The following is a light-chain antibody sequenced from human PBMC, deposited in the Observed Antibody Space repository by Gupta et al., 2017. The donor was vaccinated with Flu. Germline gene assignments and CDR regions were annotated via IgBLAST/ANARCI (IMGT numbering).Light chain of an antibody. Sequence: DIVMTQSPLSLPVTPGEPASISCRSSQSLLHSNGYNYLDWYLQQPGQAPQRLIYLGSNRASGVPDRLSGSGSGTXCTXKISRVXAEEVGVYYWMQALQTHRGWYSFGXGTKLEMK. CDR1: QSLLHSNGYNY. J-gene: IGKJ2*03. CDR2: LGS. CDR3: MQALQTHRGWYS. V-gene: IGKV2-28*01.